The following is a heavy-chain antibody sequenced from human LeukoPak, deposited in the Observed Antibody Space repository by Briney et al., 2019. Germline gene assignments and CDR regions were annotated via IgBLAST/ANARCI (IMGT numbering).Heavy chain of an antibody. CDR2: TYYRSKWYN. D-gene: IGHD6-13*01. Sequence: SQTLSLTCVISGDTVSSNSAAWNWIRQSPSRGLEWLGRTYYRSKWYNDYAVSVKSRITINPDTSKNQFSLQLNSVTPEDTAVYYCARGAWSSSWSGDDAFDIWGQGTMVTVSS. CDR1: GDTVSSNSAA. J-gene: IGHJ3*02. V-gene: IGHV6-1*01. CDR3: ARGAWSSSWSGDDAFDI.